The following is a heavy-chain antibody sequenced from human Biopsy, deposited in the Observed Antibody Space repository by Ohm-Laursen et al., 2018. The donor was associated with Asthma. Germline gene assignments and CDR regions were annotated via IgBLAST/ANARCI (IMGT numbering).Heavy chain of an antibody. CDR2: ISYDGSDK. J-gene: IGHJ1*01. Sequence: SLRLSCAASGFTFSSFGIHWVRQAPGKGLEWVAVISYDGSDKYYADSVKGRFTISRDNSKNTLHLQMNSLRAEDTAVYYCAKGHGDYVFPYFQHWGQGTLVTVSS. CDR3: AKGHGDYVFPYFQH. CDR1: GFTFSSFG. D-gene: IGHD4-17*01. V-gene: IGHV3-30*18.